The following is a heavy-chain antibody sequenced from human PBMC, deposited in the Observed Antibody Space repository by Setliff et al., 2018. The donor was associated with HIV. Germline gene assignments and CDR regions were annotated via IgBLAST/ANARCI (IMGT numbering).Heavy chain of an antibody. J-gene: IGHJ4*02. CDR1: GGTFSGYA. D-gene: IGHD3-3*01. Sequence: SVKVSCKASGGTFSGYAISWVRQAPGQGLELMGGIIPIFGTANYAQKFQGRVTITADESTSTAYMELSSLRSEDTAGYYCAGGEKRFLEWLPLDYYLDYWGQGTLVTVSS. CDR2: IIPIFGTA. V-gene: IGHV1-69*13. CDR3: AGGEKRFLEWLPLDYYLDY.